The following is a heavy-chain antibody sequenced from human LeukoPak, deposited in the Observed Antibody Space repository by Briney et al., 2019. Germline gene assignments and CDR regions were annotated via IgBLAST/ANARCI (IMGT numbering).Heavy chain of an antibody. V-gene: IGHV3-74*01. Sequence: GGSLRLSCAASGFTFSSYWMHWVRQAPGKGLVWVSRIDSGVSSTIYADSVKGRFTISRDNAKNTLYLQMNSLRAEDTAVYYCTRGRYYFVYWGQGTLVTVSS. CDR3: TRGRYYFVY. D-gene: IGHD4-17*01. CDR2: IDSGVSST. J-gene: IGHJ4*02. CDR1: GFTFSSYW.